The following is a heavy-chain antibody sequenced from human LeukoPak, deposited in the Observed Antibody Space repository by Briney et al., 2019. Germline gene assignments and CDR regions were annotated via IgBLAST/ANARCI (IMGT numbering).Heavy chain of an antibody. Sequence: ASVKVSCKASRYTFTGYYIHWVRQAPGQGLEWMGWINPNSGGTNYAQKFQGRVTMTRDTSISTAYMELSRLRSDDTAVYYCARDRDSSWPYLFDYWGQGTLVTASS. D-gene: IGHD6-13*01. CDR3: ARDRDSSWPYLFDY. J-gene: IGHJ4*02. V-gene: IGHV1-2*02. CDR1: RYTFTGYY. CDR2: INPNSGGT.